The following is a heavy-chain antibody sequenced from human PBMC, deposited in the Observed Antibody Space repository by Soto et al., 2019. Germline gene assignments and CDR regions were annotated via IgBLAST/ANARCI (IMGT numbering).Heavy chain of an antibody. Sequence: PSETLSLTCTVSGGSISSGDYYWYWIRQHPGKGLEWIGYIYYSGTTYYSPSLKSRVTISVDRSKNQFSLKLSSVTAADTAVYYCASRPSGSGFDPWGQGTLVTVSS. CDR3: ASRPSGSGFDP. D-gene: IGHD1-26*01. CDR1: GGSISSGDYY. V-gene: IGHV4-30-4*08. CDR2: IYYSGTT. J-gene: IGHJ5*02.